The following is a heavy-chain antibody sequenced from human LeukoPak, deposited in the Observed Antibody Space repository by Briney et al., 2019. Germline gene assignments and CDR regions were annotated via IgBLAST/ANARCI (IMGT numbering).Heavy chain of an antibody. CDR2: ISSSSSYI. D-gene: IGHD5-24*01. V-gene: IGHV3-21*01. CDR3: ARAEDGYNFAFDY. Sequence: GGSLRLSCAASGFTFSSYSMNWVRQAPGKGLEWVSSISSSSSYIYYADSVKGRFTISRDSAKNSLYLQMNSLRAEDTAVYYCARAEDGYNFAFDYWGQGTLVTVSS. CDR1: GFTFSSYS. J-gene: IGHJ4*02.